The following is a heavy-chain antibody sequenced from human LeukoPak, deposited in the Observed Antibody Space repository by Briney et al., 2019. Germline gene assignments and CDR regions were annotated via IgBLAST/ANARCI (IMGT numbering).Heavy chain of an antibody. Sequence: SETLSLTCAVSGGSVSSSKYLWGWIRQPPGKELEWIGSISYSGNTDYNPSLKSRVTLSVDTSKNQFSLKLTSVTAADTAVYYCARVEVWVDPWGQGTLVTVSS. CDR1: GGSVSSSKYL. J-gene: IGHJ5*02. CDR3: ARVEVWVDP. CDR2: ISYSGNT. V-gene: IGHV4-39*07.